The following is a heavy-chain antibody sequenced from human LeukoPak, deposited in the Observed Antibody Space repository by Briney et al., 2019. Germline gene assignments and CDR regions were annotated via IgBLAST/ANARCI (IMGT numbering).Heavy chain of an antibody. D-gene: IGHD6-19*01. Sequence: PGGSLRLSCAASGFTFAEYTMHWVRQAPGEGLGWVSLISWNGARIHYGDSVKGRFTISRDNSKNSLYLQMNSLRTEDTALYYCVKDLVAASENVRGWYPMDYWGQGTLVTVSS. CDR3: VKDLVAASENVRGWYPMDY. V-gene: IGHV3-43*01. CDR2: ISWNGARI. J-gene: IGHJ4*02. CDR1: GFTFAEYT.